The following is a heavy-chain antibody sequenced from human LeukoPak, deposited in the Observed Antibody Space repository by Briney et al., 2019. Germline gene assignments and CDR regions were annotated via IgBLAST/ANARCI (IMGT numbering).Heavy chain of an antibody. J-gene: IGHJ4*02. Sequence: ASETLSLTCSVSGGSISSSGYYWGWIRQPPGKGLEWIGSIYFSGITYYNPSLKSRVTISVDTSKNQFSLKLSALTAADTAGYYCARTYFYDSSGSYSGGSYFDYWGQGTLVTVSS. CDR3: ARTYFYDSSGSYSGGSYFDY. V-gene: IGHV4-39*01. CDR2: IYFSGIT. CDR1: GGSISSSGYY. D-gene: IGHD3-22*01.